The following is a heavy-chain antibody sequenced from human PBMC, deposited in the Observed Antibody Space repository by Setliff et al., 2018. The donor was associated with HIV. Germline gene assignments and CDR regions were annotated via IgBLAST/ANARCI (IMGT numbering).Heavy chain of an antibody. CDR2: INPNSGGT. V-gene: IGHV1-2*06. CDR3: ATKVYCTNGVCLDAFDL. D-gene: IGHD2-8*01. J-gene: IGHJ3*01. CDR1: GYTFTDYY. Sequence: ASVKVSCKASGYTFTDYYIHWVRQAPGQGLEWMGRINPNSGGTNYAQKFQGRVTMTRDTSISAAYMELSRLKSDDTAVYYCATKVYCTNGVCLDAFDLWGQGTMVTVSS.